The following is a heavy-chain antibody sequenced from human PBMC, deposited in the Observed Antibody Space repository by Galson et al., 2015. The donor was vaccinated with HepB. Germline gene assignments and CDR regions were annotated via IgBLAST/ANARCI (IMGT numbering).Heavy chain of an antibody. CDR2: TYYRSKWYN. V-gene: IGHV6-1*01. Sequence: CAISGDSVSSNSAAWNRIRQSPSRGLEWLGRTYYRSKWYNDYAVSVKSRITINPDTSKNQFSLQLNSVTPEDTAVYYCARGPGIAAAGYWYFDLWGRGTLVTVSS. J-gene: IGHJ2*01. CDR1: GDSVSSNSAA. D-gene: IGHD6-13*01. CDR3: ARGPGIAAAGYWYFDL.